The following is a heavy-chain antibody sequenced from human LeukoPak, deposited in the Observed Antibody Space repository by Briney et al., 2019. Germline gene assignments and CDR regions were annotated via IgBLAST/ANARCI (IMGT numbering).Heavy chain of an antibody. Sequence: QTGGSLRLSCAASGFTFSSYAMSWVRQAPGKGLEWVSAISGSGGSTYYADSVKGRFTISRDNSKNTLYLQMNSLRAEDTAVYYCANFRSSWFSSYFDYWGQGTLVTVSS. CDR3: ANFRSSWFSSYFDY. CDR2: ISGSGGST. CDR1: GFTFSSYA. D-gene: IGHD6-13*01. J-gene: IGHJ4*02. V-gene: IGHV3-23*01.